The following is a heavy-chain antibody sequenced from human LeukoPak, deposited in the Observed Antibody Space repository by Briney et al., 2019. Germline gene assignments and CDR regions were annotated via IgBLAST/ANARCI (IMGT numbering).Heavy chain of an antibody. D-gene: IGHD1-26*01. Sequence: ASVKVSCKASGYTFTGYYMHWVRQAPGQGLEWMGWINPNSGGTNYAQKFQGRVTMTRDTSISTAYMELSRLRSDDTAVYYCARGVVGATNWFDPWGQGTLVTVSS. CDR3: ARGVVGATNWFDP. J-gene: IGHJ5*02. V-gene: IGHV1-2*02. CDR2: INPNSGGT. CDR1: GYTFTGYY.